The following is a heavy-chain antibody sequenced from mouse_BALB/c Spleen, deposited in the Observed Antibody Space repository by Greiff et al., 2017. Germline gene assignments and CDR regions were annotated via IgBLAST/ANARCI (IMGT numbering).Heavy chain of an antibody. D-gene: IGHD1-1*01. J-gene: IGHJ3*01. CDR2: INPYYGST. V-gene: IGHV1-39*01. CDR1: GYSFTDYI. Sequence: EVQLQQSGPELVKPGASVKISCKASGYSFTDYIMLWVKQSHGKSLEWIGNINPYYGSTSYNLKFKGKATLTVDKSSSTAYMQLNSLTSEDSAVYYGARRPYGEGGYFDYWGQGTLVTVSA. CDR3: ARRPYGEGGYFDY.